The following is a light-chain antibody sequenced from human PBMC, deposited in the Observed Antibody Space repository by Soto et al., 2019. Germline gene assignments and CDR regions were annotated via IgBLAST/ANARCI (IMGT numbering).Light chain of an antibody. CDR1: SSDVGGYNY. CDR2: DVS. Sequence: QSVLTQPASVSGSPGQSITISCTGTSSDVGGYNYVSWFQQHPGKAPKLIIYDVSDRPSGVSNRFSGSKSGNTASLTISGLQAEDEADYFCRSYTSSSTPYVFGTGTKVTVL. J-gene: IGLJ1*01. V-gene: IGLV2-14*01. CDR3: RSYTSSSTPYV.